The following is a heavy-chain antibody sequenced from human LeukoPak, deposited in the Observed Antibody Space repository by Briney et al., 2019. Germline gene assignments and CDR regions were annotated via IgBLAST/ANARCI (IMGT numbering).Heavy chain of an antibody. CDR2: ISWKSGSI. J-gene: IGHJ3*02. D-gene: IGHD3-22*01. CDR3: SKGFVVVITHPFDI. CDR1: GFTLDDYA. Sequence: GGSLRLSCAASGFTLDDYAMHWVRQAPGKGLEWVSGISWKSGSIAYTDSVQGRFTISRDNAKNSLYLQMNSLRPEDTALYYCSKGFVVVITHPFDIWGQGTMVTVSS. V-gene: IGHV3-9*01.